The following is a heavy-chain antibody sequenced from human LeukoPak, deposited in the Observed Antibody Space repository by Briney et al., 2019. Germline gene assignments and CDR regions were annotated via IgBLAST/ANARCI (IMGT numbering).Heavy chain of an antibody. V-gene: IGHV3-23*01. J-gene: IGHJ3*02. CDR3: AKDHYVSGRYDAFDI. Sequence: GGSLRLSCAASGFTFTRYAMKWVRQAPGKGLEWVSTVSGPGDNTYYADSVKGRFTISRDNAKNTLYLQMNSLRAEDTAVYYCAKDHYVSGRYDAFDIWGQGTMVTVSS. CDR1: GFTFTRYA. CDR2: VSGPGDNT. D-gene: IGHD3-10*01.